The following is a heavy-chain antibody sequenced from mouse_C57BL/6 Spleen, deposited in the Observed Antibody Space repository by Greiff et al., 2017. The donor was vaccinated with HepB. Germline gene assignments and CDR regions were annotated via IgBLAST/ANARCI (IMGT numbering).Heavy chain of an antibody. CDR1: GYTFTSYW. J-gene: IGHJ2*01. CDR2: IDPSDSYT. Sequence: QVQLQQPGAELVMPGASVKLSCKASGYTFTSYWMHWVKQRPGQGLEWIGEIDPSDSYTNYNQKFKGKSTLTVDKSSSTAYMQLSSLTSEDSAVYYCARAPTTVVADYWGQGTTLTVSS. D-gene: IGHD1-1*01. CDR3: ARAPTTVVADY. V-gene: IGHV1-69*01.